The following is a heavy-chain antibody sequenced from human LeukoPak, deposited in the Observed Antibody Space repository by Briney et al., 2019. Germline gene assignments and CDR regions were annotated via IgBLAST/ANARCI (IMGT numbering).Heavy chain of an antibody. Sequence: QPGGSLRLSCAASGFTFSDYYMSWIRQAPGKGLEWVANIKQDGSEKYYVDSVKGRFTISRDNAKNSLYLQMDSLRAEDTAVYYCARYPPFDYWGQGTLVTVSS. CDR1: GFTFSDYY. CDR3: ARYPPFDY. V-gene: IGHV3-7*01. CDR2: IKQDGSEK. J-gene: IGHJ4*02.